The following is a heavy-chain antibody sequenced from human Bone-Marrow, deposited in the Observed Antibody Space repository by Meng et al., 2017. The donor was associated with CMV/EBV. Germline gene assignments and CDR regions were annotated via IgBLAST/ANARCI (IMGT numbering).Heavy chain of an antibody. D-gene: IGHD5-12*01. CDR2: TSSDGTTI. CDR1: GFTLSSYD. V-gene: IGHV3-48*03. Sequence: GESLKISCAGSGFTLSSYDMNWVRQAPGKGLEWVSYTSSDGTTIDHAESVKARFSTSRDNAKNSLYLQINSLRDEDTAVYYCASGFSGYDRSYYYHYGMDVWGQGTTVTVSS. CDR3: ASGFSGYDRSYYYHYGMDV. J-gene: IGHJ6*02.